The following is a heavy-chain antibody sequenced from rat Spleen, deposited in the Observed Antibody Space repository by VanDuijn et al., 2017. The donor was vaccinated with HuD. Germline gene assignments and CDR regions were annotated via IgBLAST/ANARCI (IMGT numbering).Heavy chain of an antibody. V-gene: IGHV5-19*01. CDR2: ISYDGDTT. CDR3: TTRPYYSTHNWFPY. D-gene: IGHD1-2*01. CDR1: GFTFNNSG. Sequence: EVQLVESGGGLVQPGRSLNFSCAASGFTFNNSGMHWIRQAPTKGLEWVAYISYDGDTTYYRDSVQGRFTISRDNAKSTLYLQMDSLRSEDTATYYCTTRPYYSTHNWFPYWGQGTLVNVSS. J-gene: IGHJ3*01.